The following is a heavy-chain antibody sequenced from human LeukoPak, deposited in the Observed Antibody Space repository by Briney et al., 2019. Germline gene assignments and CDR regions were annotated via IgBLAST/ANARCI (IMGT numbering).Heavy chain of an antibody. CDR3: ARDSVPTYSGSYFSAFDI. J-gene: IGHJ3*02. CDR1: GFTFSNYK. Sequence: PGGSLRLSCAASGFTFSNYKINWVRQAPGKGLEWVSYISSTSSTIYYADSVKGRFTISRDNAKNSLYLQMHSLRAEETAVYYCARDSVPTYSGSYFSAFDIWGQGTMVSVSS. D-gene: IGHD1-26*01. V-gene: IGHV3-48*01. CDR2: ISSTSSTI.